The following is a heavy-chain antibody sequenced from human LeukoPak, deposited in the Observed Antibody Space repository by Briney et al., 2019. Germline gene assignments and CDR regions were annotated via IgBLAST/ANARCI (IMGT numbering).Heavy chain of an antibody. CDR2: IYDSGST. Sequence: PSETLSLTCTVSGGSLSNHYWSWIRQPPGKGLGWIGHIYDSGSTTYNPSLKSRVTMSVDTSKNQFSLNLSSVTAADAAVYYCARGRIGGPKAPFDYWGQGTLVTVSS. CDR3: ARGRIGGPKAPFDY. J-gene: IGHJ4*02. D-gene: IGHD3-16*01. V-gene: IGHV4-59*11. CDR1: GGSLSNHY.